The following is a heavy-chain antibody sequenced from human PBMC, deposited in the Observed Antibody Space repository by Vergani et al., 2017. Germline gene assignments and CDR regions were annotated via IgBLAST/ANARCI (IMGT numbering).Heavy chain of an antibody. CDR2: RNPSGGHT. D-gene: IGHD3-9*01. CDR3: ARGDYGILTGYRY. V-gene: IGHV1-46*03. Sequence: QVQVVPSGAEVKKSGASVKVSCKTSGYTFSNYNMPGMRQAPGQGLEWMGIRNPSGGHTNYAQKFQGRVTMTRDTSTSTVYMELSSLRSEDTAIYYCARGDYGILTGYRYWGQGTLVTVSA. CDR1: GYTFSNYN. J-gene: IGHJ4*02.